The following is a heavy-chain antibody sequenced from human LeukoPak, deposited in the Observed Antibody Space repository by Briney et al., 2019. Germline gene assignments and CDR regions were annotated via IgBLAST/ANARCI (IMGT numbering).Heavy chain of an antibody. CDR3: ARTFNPGK. D-gene: IGHD2/OR15-2a*01. CDR2: ISGSGGST. CDR1: GFTFSSYD. J-gene: IGHJ3*01. Sequence: GGSLRLSCAASGFTFSSYDMSWVRQAPGKGLEGVSYISGSGGSTDYADSVKGRFTISRDNSNNTLYLQMNSLRAEDTAVYYCARTFNPGKWGQGTLVTVSS. V-gene: IGHV3-23*01.